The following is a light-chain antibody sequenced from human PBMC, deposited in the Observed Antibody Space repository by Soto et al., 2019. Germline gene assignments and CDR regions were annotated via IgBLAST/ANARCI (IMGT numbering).Light chain of an antibody. Sequence: QSVLTQPPSASGTPGQRVTISCSGSSSSIGTHTVNWYQQLPETAPELLIFSNNQRPSGVPDRFSGSKSGTSASLAISGLQSEDEAEYYCAAWDDSRNGVLFGGGTKLTVL. J-gene: IGLJ2*01. V-gene: IGLV1-44*01. CDR1: SSSIGTHT. CDR2: SNN. CDR3: AAWDDSRNGVL.